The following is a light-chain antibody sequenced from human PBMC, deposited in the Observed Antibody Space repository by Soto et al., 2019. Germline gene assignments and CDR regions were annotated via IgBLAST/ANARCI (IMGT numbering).Light chain of an antibody. CDR3: RSYTGSIFV. V-gene: IGLV2-14*01. J-gene: IGLJ1*01. Sequence: QAARTEPSCVSGSLGQAITISYTGTSSDVGGYKFVSWYQQHPGKAPKLMIYEVSNRPSGVSSRFSGSKSGNTASLTISGLQAEEEADYYCRSYTGSIFVFGTGTKVPVL. CDR1: SSDVGGYKF. CDR2: EVS.